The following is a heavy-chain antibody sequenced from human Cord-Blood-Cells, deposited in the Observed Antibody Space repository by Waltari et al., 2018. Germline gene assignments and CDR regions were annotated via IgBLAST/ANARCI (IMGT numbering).Heavy chain of an antibody. D-gene: IGHD3-10*02. CDR2: INHSGNT. Sequence: QVQLQQWGAGLLKPSETLSLTCAVYGGSFSGYYWSWIRQPPGKGLEWIGEINHSGNTNYNPSRKSRVTISVDTSKNQFSLKLSSVTAADTAVYYCARRTLGSGSYYNYWGQGTLVTVSS. V-gene: IGHV4-34*01. CDR1: GGSFSGYY. CDR3: ARRTLGSGSYYNY. J-gene: IGHJ4*02.